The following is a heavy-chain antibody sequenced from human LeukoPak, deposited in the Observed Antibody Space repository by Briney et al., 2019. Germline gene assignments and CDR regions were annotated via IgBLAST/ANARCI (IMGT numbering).Heavy chain of an antibody. J-gene: IGHJ4*02. CDR1: EFTFSGYW. CDR2: INQDGSEK. D-gene: IGHD6-13*01. CDR3: ARDGFVGAADY. Sequence: GGSLRLSCAPSEFTFSGYWMNWVRQAPGKGPGWVANINQDGSEKHYVESVKGRFTISRDNAKNSLFLQMNRLRVEETAVFYCARDGFVGAADYWGQGTLVTVSS. V-gene: IGHV3-7*01.